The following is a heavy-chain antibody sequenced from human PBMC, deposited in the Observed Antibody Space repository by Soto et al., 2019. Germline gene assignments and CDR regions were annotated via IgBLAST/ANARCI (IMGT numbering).Heavy chain of an antibody. Sequence: EAQLLESGGGLVQPGGSLRLTCTSSGFTFSGDVMSWVRQAPGKGLEWVSTIFGSGETTYYADSVNGRFTISRNNSKNTPFLQMTSLTAQHTAAYYCAKSQSGSFSAAFDVWGAGTVVNVSA. J-gene: IGHJ3*01. CDR1: GFTFSGDV. CDR3: AKSQSGSFSAAFDV. D-gene: IGHD1-26*01. CDR2: IFGSGETT. V-gene: IGHV3-23*01.